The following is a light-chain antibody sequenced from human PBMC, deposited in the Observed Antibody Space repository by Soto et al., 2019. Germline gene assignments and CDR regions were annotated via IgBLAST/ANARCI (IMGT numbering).Light chain of an antibody. CDR1: QRVNGNS. Sequence: EVVLTQSPGTLSLSPGERATLSCRASQRVNGNSFAWYQQKPGQAPRLLVFGASTRATGIPDRFSGSGSGTDFTLTISRLEPEDFAVYYCQQYTASSGIFTFGPGTKVDIK. V-gene: IGKV3-20*01. J-gene: IGKJ3*01. CDR2: GAS. CDR3: QQYTASSGIFT.